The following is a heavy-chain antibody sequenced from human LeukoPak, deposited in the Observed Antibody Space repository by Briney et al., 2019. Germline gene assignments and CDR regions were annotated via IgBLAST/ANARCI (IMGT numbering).Heavy chain of an antibody. CDR2: MNPNSGNT. CDR1: GYTFTSYD. J-gene: IGHJ3*02. D-gene: IGHD3-22*01. Sequence: ASVKVSCKASGYTFTSYDINWVRQATGQGLEWMGWMNPNSGNTGYAQKFQGRVTMTRNTSISTDYMELSSLRSEDTAVYYCARGGYYDSSGYYYGDAFDIWGQGTMVTVSS. V-gene: IGHV1-8*01. CDR3: ARGGYYDSSGYYYGDAFDI.